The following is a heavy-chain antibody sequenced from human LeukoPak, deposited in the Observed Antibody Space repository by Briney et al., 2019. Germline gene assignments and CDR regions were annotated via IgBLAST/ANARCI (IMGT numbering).Heavy chain of an antibody. Sequence: GGSLRLSCAASGFTFNSYGMSWVRQAPGKGLEWDSSISGGSRYIYYADSVKGRFTISRDNSENSLNLQMKSLRTEDTALYYCAKARRSGTHYSDFDYWGQGTLVTVSS. D-gene: IGHD1-26*01. CDR2: ISGGSRYI. CDR3: AKARRSGTHYSDFDY. CDR1: GFTFNSYG. J-gene: IGHJ4*02. V-gene: IGHV3-21*04.